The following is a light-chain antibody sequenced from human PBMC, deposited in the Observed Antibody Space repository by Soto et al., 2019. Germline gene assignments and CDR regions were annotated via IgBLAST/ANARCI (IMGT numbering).Light chain of an antibody. J-gene: IGKJ1*01. V-gene: IGKV3-11*01. CDR2: DAS. Sequence: EIVLTQSPATLSLSPGERATLSCGASQSVSSYLAWYQQKPGQAPRLLIYDASTRATGIPARFSGSGSGTDFTLTISSLEPEDFAVYYCQQRSNWPRTFGQGTKVDIK. CDR1: QSVSSY. CDR3: QQRSNWPRT.